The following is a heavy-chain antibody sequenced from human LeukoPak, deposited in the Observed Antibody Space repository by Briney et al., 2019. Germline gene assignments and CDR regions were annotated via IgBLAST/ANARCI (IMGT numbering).Heavy chain of an antibody. J-gene: IGHJ4*02. V-gene: IGHV3-30-3*01. CDR2: ISYDGSNK. D-gene: IGHD6-19*01. CDR1: GFTFSSYA. CDR3: AKEHVLIAVAGFPKGSGWLNIDY. Sequence: GGSLRLSCAASGFTFSSYAMHWVRQAPGKGLEWVAVISYDGSNKYYADSVKGRFTISRDNSKNTLYLQMNSLRAEDTAVYYCAKEHVLIAVAGFPKGSGWLNIDYWGQGTLVTVSS.